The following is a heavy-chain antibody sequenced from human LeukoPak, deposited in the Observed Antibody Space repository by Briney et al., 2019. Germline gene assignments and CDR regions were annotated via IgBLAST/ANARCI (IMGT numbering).Heavy chain of an antibody. V-gene: IGHV3-48*04. CDR3: ARDLGRDRYFDS. J-gene: IGHJ4*02. Sequence: GGSLRLSCAASGFTFSPYPTNWVRQAPGKGLEWVSYISGPSDTIHYADSVKGRFTISRDNAKNSLYLQMNSLGAEDTAVYYCARDLGRDRYFDSWGQGTPVTVSS. CDR2: ISGPSDTI. D-gene: IGHD5-24*01. CDR1: GFTFSPYP.